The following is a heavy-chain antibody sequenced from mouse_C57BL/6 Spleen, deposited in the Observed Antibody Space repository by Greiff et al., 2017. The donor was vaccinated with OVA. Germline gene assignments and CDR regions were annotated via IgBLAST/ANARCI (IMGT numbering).Heavy chain of an antibody. CDR3: TRDGGSSYVGYFDV. Sequence: EVQLVESGEGLVKPGGSLKLSCAASGFTFSSYAMSWVRQTPEKRLEWVAYISSGGDYIYYADTVKGRFTISRDNARNTLYLQMSSLKSEDTAMYYCTRDGGSSYVGYFDVWGTGTTVTVSS. V-gene: IGHV5-9-1*02. D-gene: IGHD1-1*01. CDR1: GFTFSSYA. CDR2: ISSGGDYI. J-gene: IGHJ1*03.